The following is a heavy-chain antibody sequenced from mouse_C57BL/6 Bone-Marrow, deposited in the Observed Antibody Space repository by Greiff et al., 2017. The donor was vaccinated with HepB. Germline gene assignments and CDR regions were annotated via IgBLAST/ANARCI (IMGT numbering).Heavy chain of an antibody. J-gene: IGHJ4*01. CDR1: GYTFTSYW. Sequence: QVQLQQPGAELVKPGASVKMSCKASGYTFTSYWITWVKQRPGQGLEWIGDIYPGSGSTNYNEKFKSKATLTVDTSSSTAYMQLSRLTSEDSAVYYCAREGYYYGSSLAYAMDYWGQGTSVTVSS. CDR2: IYPGSGST. CDR3: AREGYYYGSSLAYAMDY. D-gene: IGHD1-1*01. V-gene: IGHV1-55*01.